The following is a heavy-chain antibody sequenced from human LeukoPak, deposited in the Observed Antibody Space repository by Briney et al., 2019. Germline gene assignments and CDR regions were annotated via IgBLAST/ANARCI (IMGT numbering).Heavy chain of an antibody. D-gene: IGHD5-24*01. Sequence: SETLSLTCTVSGGSISSYYWSWIRQPPGQGLEWIGYIYYSGSTNYNPSLKSRVTISVDTSKNQFSLKLSSVTAADTAVYYCARGAATVEMATILDYWGQGTLVTVSS. CDR3: ARGAATVEMATILDY. CDR1: GGSISSYY. V-gene: IGHV4-59*01. J-gene: IGHJ4*02. CDR2: IYYSGST.